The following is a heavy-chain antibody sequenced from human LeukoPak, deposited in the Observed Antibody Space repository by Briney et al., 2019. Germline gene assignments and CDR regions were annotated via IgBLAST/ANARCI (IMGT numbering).Heavy chain of an antibody. V-gene: IGHV1-18*04. D-gene: IGHD3-9*01. Sequence: EASVKVSCKASGYTFTSYGISWVRQAPGQGLEWMGWISAYNGNTNYAQKLQGRVTMTTDTSTSTAYMELRSLRSDDTAVYYCAREAGDILTGYLDYWGQGTLVTVSS. J-gene: IGHJ4*02. CDR2: ISAYNGNT. CDR1: GYTFTSYG. CDR3: AREAGDILTGYLDY.